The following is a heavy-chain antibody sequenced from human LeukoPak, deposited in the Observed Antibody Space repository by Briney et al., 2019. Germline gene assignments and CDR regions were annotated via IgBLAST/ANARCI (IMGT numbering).Heavy chain of an antibody. V-gene: IGHV3-23*01. J-gene: IGHJ3*02. CDR3: AKDRDSSGYYYAFDI. Sequence: GGSLRLSCAASGFTFSSYAMSWVRQAPGKGLEWVSAISGSGGSTYYADSVKGWFTISRDNSKNTLYLQMNSLRAEDTAVYYCAKDRDSSGYYYAFDIWGQGTMVTVSS. D-gene: IGHD3-22*01. CDR2: ISGSGGST. CDR1: GFTFSSYA.